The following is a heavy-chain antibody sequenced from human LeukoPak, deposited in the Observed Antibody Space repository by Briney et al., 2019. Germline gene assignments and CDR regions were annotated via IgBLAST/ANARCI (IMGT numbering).Heavy chain of an antibody. CDR2: IYYSGST. CDR1: GGSISSSSYY. CDR3: ARDNEGRRTYYFDY. V-gene: IGHV4-39*07. D-gene: IGHD1-1*01. Sequence: SETLSLTCTVSGGSISSSSYYWGWIRQPPGKGLEWIGSIYYSGSTYYNPSLKSRLTISIGTSKNQFSLKLSSVTAADTAVYFCARDNEGRRTYYFDYWGQGTLVTVSS. J-gene: IGHJ4*02.